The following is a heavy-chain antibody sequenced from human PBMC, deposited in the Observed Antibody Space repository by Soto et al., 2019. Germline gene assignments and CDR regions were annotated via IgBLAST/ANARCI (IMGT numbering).Heavy chain of an antibody. D-gene: IGHD5-12*01. CDR2: ISGSGHNT. V-gene: IGHV3-23*01. CDR1: GFTFINYA. J-gene: IGHJ6*02. Sequence: EVQLLESGGGLVQRGESLRLSCAASGFTFINYAMSWVRQAPGKGLEWVSAISGSGHNTYYTESVKGRFTISRDNSKNTLSLKVSSLRVEDRAVYDCVKWGYSVYDFPPSSGYSSFNGVDVWGQGPRVPVSS. CDR3: VKWGYSVYDFPPSSGYSSFNGVDV.